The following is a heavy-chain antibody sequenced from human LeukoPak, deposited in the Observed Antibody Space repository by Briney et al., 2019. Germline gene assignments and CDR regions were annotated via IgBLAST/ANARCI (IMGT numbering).Heavy chain of an antibody. V-gene: IGHV4-59*07. CDR2: IYYSGST. CDR3: ARGKAQANWFDP. Sequence: SHTLSLMRSISIHLLQPLYWRCITQPSGKAREWVGYIYYSGSTNYNPSLKSRVTITVDTSKKQFSLKLSSVTAADTAVYYCARGKAQANWFDPWGQGTLVTVSS. J-gene: IGHJ5*02. CDR1: IHLLQPLY.